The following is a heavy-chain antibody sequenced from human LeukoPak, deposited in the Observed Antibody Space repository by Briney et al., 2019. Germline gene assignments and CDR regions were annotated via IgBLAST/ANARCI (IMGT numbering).Heavy chain of an antibody. CDR2: TSSSDAGK. Sequence: GGSLRLSCTVSGFSLSSYALSWVRRAPGKGLEWVSATSSSDAGKYYADSVKGRFTISRDNSKNTLYLQMNSLRAEDTAVYYCARNPSSEGDTYFDYWGQGTLVTVSS. V-gene: IGHV3-23*01. CDR3: ARNPSSEGDTYFDY. CDR1: GFSLSSYA. J-gene: IGHJ4*02. D-gene: IGHD3-16*01.